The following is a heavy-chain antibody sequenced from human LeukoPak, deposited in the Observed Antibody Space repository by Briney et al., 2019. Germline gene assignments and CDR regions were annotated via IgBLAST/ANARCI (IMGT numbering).Heavy chain of an antibody. Sequence: PSETLSLTCTVSGGSISSSSYYWGWIRQPPGKGLEWIGSIYHSGSTYYNPSLKSRVTISVDRSKNQFSLKLSSVTAADTAVYYCARSGGTDDYWGQGTLVTVSS. D-gene: IGHD3-16*01. J-gene: IGHJ4*02. CDR3: ARSGGTDDY. V-gene: IGHV4-39*07. CDR1: GGSISSSSYY. CDR2: IYHSGST.